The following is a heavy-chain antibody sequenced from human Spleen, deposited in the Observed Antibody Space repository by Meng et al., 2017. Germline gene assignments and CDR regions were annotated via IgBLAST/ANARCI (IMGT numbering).Heavy chain of an antibody. CDR2: IKRNSDGGTI. Sequence: GRLVGSGGGLVKPGGSLRLSCVASGLSFTDAWMSWVRQAPGKGLEWVGRIKRNSDGGTIDYAAPVKGRFTISRDDSKNTLYLQMDSLITEDTAVYFCATGAAAADHWGQGTLVTVSS. V-gene: IGHV3-15*01. J-gene: IGHJ4*02. D-gene: IGHD6-13*01. CDR3: ATGAAAADH. CDR1: GLSFTDAW.